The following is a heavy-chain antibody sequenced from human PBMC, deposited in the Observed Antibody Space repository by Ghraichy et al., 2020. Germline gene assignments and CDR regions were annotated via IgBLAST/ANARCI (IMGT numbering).Heavy chain of an antibody. V-gene: IGHV3-49*03. CDR2: MRSKTYGETT. CDR3: ASVPYYNSPPAH. D-gene: IGHD3-10*01. CDR1: GFTFATYN. Sequence: GGSLRLSCTTSGFTFATYNVHWFRQAPGKGLEWIAFMRSKTYGETTQYVASVQGRFTVSRDDSKSIAYLQMNSLKTEDTAVYYCASVPYYNSPPAHWGQGTLVTVSS. J-gene: IGHJ4*02.